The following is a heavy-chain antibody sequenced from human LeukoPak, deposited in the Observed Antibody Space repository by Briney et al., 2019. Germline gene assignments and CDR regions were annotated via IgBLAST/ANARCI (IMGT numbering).Heavy chain of an antibody. D-gene: IGHD6-13*01. V-gene: IGHV4-4*07. CDR3: ARLSSSWYQDWYFDL. J-gene: IGHJ2*01. CDR1: GGSISSYD. CDR2: IYTSGSP. Sequence: SETLALICTVSGGSISSYDWSWIRQPAGKGLEWIGRIYTSGSPNYNPSLKSRVTMSVDTSKNQFSLKLSSVTAADTAVYYCARLSSSWYQDWYFDLWGRGTLVTVSS.